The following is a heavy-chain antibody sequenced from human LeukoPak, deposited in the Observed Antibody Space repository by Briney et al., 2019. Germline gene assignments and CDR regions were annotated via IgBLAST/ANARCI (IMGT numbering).Heavy chain of an antibody. Sequence: GASVTVSCKASGYMFIIYGISWVRQAPGQGVEWMGWISVHNGNTKYAQKFQGRVTMTTDTSTSTAYMELRSLRSDDTAVYYCARARNPLDYYYYMDVWGKGTTVTVSS. J-gene: IGHJ6*03. CDR1: GYMFIIYG. CDR3: ARARNPLDYYYYMDV. V-gene: IGHV1-18*01. CDR2: ISVHNGNT.